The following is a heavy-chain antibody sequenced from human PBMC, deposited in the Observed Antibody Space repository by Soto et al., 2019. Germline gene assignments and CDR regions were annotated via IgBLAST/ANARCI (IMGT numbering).Heavy chain of an antibody. CDR3: ARESEDLTSNFDY. Sequence: PVGSLRLSCAASGFTFISYGMHWVRQAPGKGLEWVSSISSTTNYIYYGDSVKGRFTISRDNAKNSLYLEMNSLRAEDTAVYYCARESEDLTSNFDYWGQGTLVTV. CDR2: ISSTTNYI. V-gene: IGHV3-21*06. CDR1: GFTFISYG. J-gene: IGHJ4*02.